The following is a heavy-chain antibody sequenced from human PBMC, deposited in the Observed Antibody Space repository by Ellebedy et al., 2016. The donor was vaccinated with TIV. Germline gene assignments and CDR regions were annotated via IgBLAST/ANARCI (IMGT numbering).Heavy chain of an antibody. J-gene: IGHJ4*02. Sequence: GESLKISXAASGFTFRNAWMSWVRQAPGEGLEWVGRIKSKTNGGTTDYAAPVKDRFTISRDDSKNTLYLQMNSLKTEDTAVYYCSTGLLGSWGQGTLVTVSS. CDR2: IKSKTNGGTT. V-gene: IGHV3-15*01. CDR1: GFTFRNAW. CDR3: STGLLGS.